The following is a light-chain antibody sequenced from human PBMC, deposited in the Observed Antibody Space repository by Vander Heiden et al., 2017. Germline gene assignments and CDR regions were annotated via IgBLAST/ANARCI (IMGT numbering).Light chain of an antibody. CDR1: QSVLYSSNNKNY. J-gene: IGKJ2*01. CDR3: QQYYNIPPT. V-gene: IGKV4-1*01. Sequence: DIVMTQSPDSLAGSLGERATINCKSSQSVLYSSNNKNYLTWYQQKPGQPPKLLIYWASTRESGVPDRFSGSGSGTDFTLTISSLQAEDVAVYYCQQYYNIPPTFGQGTKLEIK. CDR2: WAS.